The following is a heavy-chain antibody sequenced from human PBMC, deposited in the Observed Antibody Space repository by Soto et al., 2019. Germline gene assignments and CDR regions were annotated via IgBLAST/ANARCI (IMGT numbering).Heavy chain of an antibody. CDR2: IYSGGST. Sequence: GGSLRLSCSASGFSVSSSDMSWVRQVPGEGLEWVSVIYSGGSTHDADYVKGRFSVSRDTSKNTVDLQMNSLRVDDTAVYYCGTSSRKDYHFAMDVWGQGTAVTVS. D-gene: IGHD6-6*01. J-gene: IGHJ6*02. CDR1: GFSVSSSD. CDR3: GTSSRKDYHFAMDV. V-gene: IGHV3-53*01.